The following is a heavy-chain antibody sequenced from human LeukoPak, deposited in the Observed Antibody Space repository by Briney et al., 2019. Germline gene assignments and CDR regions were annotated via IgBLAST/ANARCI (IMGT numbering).Heavy chain of an antibody. CDR3: ARRATSHVDTAMAH. CDR2: IYYSGST. J-gene: IGHJ4*02. V-gene: IGHV4-59*01. Sequence: PSETLSLTCTVSGGSISSYYWSWIRQPPGKGLEWIGYIYYSGSTNYNPSLRSRVTISVDTSKNQFSLKLSSVTAADTAVYYCARRATSHVDTAMAHWGQGTLVTVSS. CDR1: GGSISSYY. D-gene: IGHD5-18*01.